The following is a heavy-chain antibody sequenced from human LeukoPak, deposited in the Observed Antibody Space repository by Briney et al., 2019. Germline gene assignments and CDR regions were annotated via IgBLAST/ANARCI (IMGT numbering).Heavy chain of an antibody. V-gene: IGHV3-74*03. CDR1: GFTFRSKW. Sequence: PGGSLRLSCVASGFTFRSKWMHWVRQAPGKGLVWVARINTDGSIRTYADSVQGRFTISRDNAKNTVDLQMNSLRVEDSAVYYCVRDFEIVITPAGITPGDDFDYWGQGVLVTVSA. J-gene: IGHJ4*02. CDR2: INTDGSIR. CDR3: VRDFEIVITPAGITPGDDFDY. D-gene: IGHD4-23*01.